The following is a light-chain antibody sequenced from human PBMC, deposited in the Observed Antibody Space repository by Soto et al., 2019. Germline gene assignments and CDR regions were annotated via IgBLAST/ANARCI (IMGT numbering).Light chain of an antibody. CDR1: TSDVGGYNY. CDR3: SSYTSGSTGV. J-gene: IGLJ1*01. V-gene: IGLV2-14*01. CDR2: EVS. Sequence: QSALTQPASVSGSPGQSITIYCTGTTSDVGGYNYVSWYQQHPGKAPKLIIYEVSNRPSGVSNRFSASKSGNTASLTISGLQAEDEADYYCSSYTSGSTGVFGTGTKLTVL.